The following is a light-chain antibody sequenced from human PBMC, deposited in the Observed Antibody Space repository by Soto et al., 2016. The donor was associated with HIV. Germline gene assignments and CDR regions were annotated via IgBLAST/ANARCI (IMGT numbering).Light chain of an antibody. CDR2: AAS. V-gene: IGKV1D-16*01. CDR3: QQYSDYPIT. Sequence: DIQMTQSPSSVSASVGDRVTITCRASQGISSWLAWYQQKPGKAPKLLIYAASSLQSGVPSRFSGSGSGTEFSLTISSLQPDDFATYYCQQYSDYPITFGGGTKVEIK. J-gene: IGKJ4*01. CDR1: QGISSW.